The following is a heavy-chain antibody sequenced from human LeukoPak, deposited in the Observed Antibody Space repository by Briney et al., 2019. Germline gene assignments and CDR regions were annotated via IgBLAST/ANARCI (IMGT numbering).Heavy chain of an antibody. CDR2: IYYSGST. V-gene: IGHV4-59*06. CDR3: ARGGNTLSYDFWSGYYTTHFDY. CDR1: GGSISSYY. Sequence: SETLSLTCTVSGGSISSYYWSWIRQPPGKGLEWIGYIYYSGSTYYNPSLKSRVTISVDTSKNQFSLKLSSVTAADTAVYYCARGGNTLSYDFWSGYYTTHFDYWGQGTLVTVSS. J-gene: IGHJ4*02. D-gene: IGHD3-3*01.